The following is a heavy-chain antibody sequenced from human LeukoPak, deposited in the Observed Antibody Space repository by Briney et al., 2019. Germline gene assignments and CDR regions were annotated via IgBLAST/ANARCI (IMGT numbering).Heavy chain of an antibody. CDR3: ATAPFYGGNSAANY. V-gene: IGHV1-24*01. CDR1: GYTLTELS. CDR2: FDPEDDKT. Sequence: ASVKVSCKVSGYTLTELSMHWVRQAPGKGLEWMGGFDPEDDKTIYAQKFQGRITMTEDTSTDTAYTELSSLRSEDTAVYYCATAPFYGGNSAANYWGQGTLVAVSS. D-gene: IGHD4-23*01. J-gene: IGHJ4*02.